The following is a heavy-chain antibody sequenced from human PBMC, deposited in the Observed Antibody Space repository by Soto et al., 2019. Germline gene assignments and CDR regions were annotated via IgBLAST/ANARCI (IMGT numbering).Heavy chain of an antibody. CDR1: GASISSYY. J-gene: IGHJ5*02. CDR2: IYYSRST. Sequence: SETLYLTCTFSGASISSYYWNWIRQPPGKGLEWIGYIYYSRSTNYNPSLNSRVTISVDTSKNQFSLKLSSVTAADTAVYYCARAEAYCGGDCYPEPHNWFDPWGQGTLVTVS. D-gene: IGHD2-21*02. CDR3: ARAEAYCGGDCYPEPHNWFDP. V-gene: IGHV4-59*01.